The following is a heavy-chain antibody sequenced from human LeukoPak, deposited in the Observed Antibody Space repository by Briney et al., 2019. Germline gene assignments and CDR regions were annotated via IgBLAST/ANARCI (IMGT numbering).Heavy chain of an antibody. V-gene: IGHV1-69*13. CDR1: AGTFINYA. CDR2: IIPIFGTA. CDR3: ARDRDGYSPGAYYYVMDV. D-gene: IGHD5-24*01. J-gene: IGHJ6*02. Sequence: ASVTVSFKASAGTFINYAISWVRQAPGQGREWMGGIIPIFGTANYAQKFQGRVTITADESTSTAYMELSSLRSEDTAVYYCARDRDGYSPGAYYYVMDVWGQGTTVTVSS.